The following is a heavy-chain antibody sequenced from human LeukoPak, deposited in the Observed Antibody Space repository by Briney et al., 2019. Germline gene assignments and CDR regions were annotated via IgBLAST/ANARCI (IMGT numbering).Heavy chain of an antibody. V-gene: IGHV4-39*07. J-gene: IGHJ4*02. CDR3: ARAHLGSYFALYYFDY. Sequence: KPSETLSLTCTVSGGSISSSSYYWGWIRQPPGKGLEWIGSIYYSGSTYYNPSLKSRVTISVDTSKNPFSLKLSSVTAADTAVYYCARAHLGSYFALYYFDYWGQGTLVTVSS. D-gene: IGHD1-26*01. CDR1: GGSISSSSYY. CDR2: IYYSGST.